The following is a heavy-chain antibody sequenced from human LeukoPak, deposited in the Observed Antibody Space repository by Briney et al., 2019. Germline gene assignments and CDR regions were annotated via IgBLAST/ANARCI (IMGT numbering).Heavy chain of an antibody. D-gene: IGHD6-13*01. CDR3: AKDQRLYIAAAGTIFDY. CDR1: GFTFSSEA. Sequence: GGSLRLSCAVSGFTFSSEAMGWVRQLPGGGLEWVSTVSPAGGTTYYAESMKGRFTISRDNAKNTLYLQMNSLRAEDTAVYYCAKDQRLYIAAAGTIFDYWGQGTLVTVSS. V-gene: IGHV3-23*01. J-gene: IGHJ4*02. CDR2: VSPAGGTT.